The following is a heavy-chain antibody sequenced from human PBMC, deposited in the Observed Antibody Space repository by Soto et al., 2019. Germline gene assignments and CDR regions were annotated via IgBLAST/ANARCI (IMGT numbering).Heavy chain of an antibody. CDR1: GFTFSSYA. V-gene: IGHV3-23*01. J-gene: IGHJ6*03. CDR3: AKDGLYHPQEFRITIFGVAPAPYYMDV. Sequence: GGSLRLSCAASGFTFSSYAMSWGRQAPGKGLERVSAISGIGGSTYYADSVKGRFTISRDNSKNTLYLQMNSLRAEDTAVYYCAKDGLYHPQEFRITIFGVAPAPYYMDVWGKGTTVTVSS. CDR2: ISGIGGST. D-gene: IGHD3-3*01.